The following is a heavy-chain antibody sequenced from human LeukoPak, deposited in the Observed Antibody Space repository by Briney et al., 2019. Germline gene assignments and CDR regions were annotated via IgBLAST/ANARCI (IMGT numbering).Heavy chain of an antibody. CDR3: AREASGSYYNYFDY. CDR2: ISWNSGSI. D-gene: IGHD1-26*01. Sequence: GRSLRLSCAASGFTFDDYAMHWVRQAPGKGLEWVSGISWNSGSIGYADSVKGRFTISRDNAKNSLYLQMNSLRAEDTAVYYCAREASGSYYNYFDYWGQGTLVTVSS. J-gene: IGHJ4*02. CDR1: GFTFDDYA. V-gene: IGHV3-9*01.